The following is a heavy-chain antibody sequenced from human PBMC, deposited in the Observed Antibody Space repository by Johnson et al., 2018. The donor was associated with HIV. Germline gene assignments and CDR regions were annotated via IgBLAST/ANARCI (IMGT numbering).Heavy chain of an antibody. V-gene: IGHV3-9*01. J-gene: IGHJ3*02. D-gene: IGHD6-19*01. Sequence: VQLVESGGGLVQPGGSLRLSCAASGFTFSSYAMSWVRQAPGKGLEWVSAISWNSGSIDYVDSVKGRFTISRDNAKKSLYLQMNSLGAEDTALYYCAKTYSSGWYDGFDIWGQGTMVTVSS. CDR1: GFTFSSYA. CDR2: ISWNSGSI. CDR3: AKTYSSGWYDGFDI.